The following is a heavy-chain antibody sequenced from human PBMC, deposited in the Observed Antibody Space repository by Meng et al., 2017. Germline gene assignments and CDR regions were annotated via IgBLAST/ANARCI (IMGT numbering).Heavy chain of an antibody. V-gene: IGHV1-46*01. CDR3: AREKVVGATTIGGYYYYGMDV. J-gene: IGHJ6*02. Sequence: ASVKVSCKASGYTFTSYYIHWVRQAPGQGLEWMGIINPSCGSTSYAQKFQGRVTMTRDTSTSTVYMELSSLRSEDTAVYYCAREKVVGATTIGGYYYYGMDVWGQGTTVTVSS. CDR1: GYTFTSYY. CDR2: INPSCGST. D-gene: IGHD1-26*01.